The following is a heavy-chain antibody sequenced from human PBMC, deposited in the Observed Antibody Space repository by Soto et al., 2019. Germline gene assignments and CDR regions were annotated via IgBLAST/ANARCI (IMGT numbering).Heavy chain of an antibody. CDR2: IYYSGST. CDR1: GGSFSGYY. V-gene: IGHV4-30-4*08. CDR3: ARVGAMVYGMDV. D-gene: IGHD5-18*01. Sequence: SETLSLTCAVYGGSFSGYYWSWIRQPPGKGLEWIGYIYYSGSTYYNPSLKSRVTISVDTSKNQFSLKLSSVTAADTAVYYCARVGAMVYGMDVWGQGTTVTVSS. J-gene: IGHJ6*02.